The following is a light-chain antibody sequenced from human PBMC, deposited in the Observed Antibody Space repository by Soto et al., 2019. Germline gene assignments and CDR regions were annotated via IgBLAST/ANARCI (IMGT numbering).Light chain of an antibody. J-gene: IGKJ1*01. Sequence: DIVLTQSPGTLSSSPGGRATLSCRASQSVTDNYLAWYQQKPGQAPRLLIYGASSRATGIPDRFSGSGSGTDFTLTISRLEPEDFAMYYCHQYGRSPRGTFSQGTKVEIK. CDR1: QSVTDNY. V-gene: IGKV3-20*01. CDR2: GAS. CDR3: HQYGRSPRGT.